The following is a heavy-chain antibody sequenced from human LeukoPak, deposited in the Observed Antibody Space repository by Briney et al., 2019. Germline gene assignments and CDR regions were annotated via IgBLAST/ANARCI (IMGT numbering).Heavy chain of an antibody. CDR1: GGSISSHY. V-gene: IGHV4-4*07. CDR2: IYTSGST. Sequence: SETLSLTCTVSGGSISSHYWSWIRQPAGKGLEWIGRIYTSGSTNYNPSLRSRVTMAVDTSKNQFSLKLSSVTDADTAVYYCARGVLLWSGELEFDPWGQGTLVTVSS. D-gene: IGHD3-10*01. CDR3: ARGVLLWSGELEFDP. J-gene: IGHJ5*02.